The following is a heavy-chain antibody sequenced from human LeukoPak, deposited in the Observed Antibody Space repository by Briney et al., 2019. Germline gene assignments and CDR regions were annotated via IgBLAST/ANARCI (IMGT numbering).Heavy chain of an antibody. CDR2: ISSSSSTI. CDR1: GFTFSSYS. D-gene: IGHD3-16*01. J-gene: IGHJ6*03. Sequence: GGSLRLSCAASGFTFSSYSMNWVRQAPGKGLEWVSYISSSSSTIYYADSVKGRFTISRDNAKNSLYLQMNSLRAEDTAVYYCAKGFMRWGEVYYMDVWGKGTTVTVSS. CDR3: AKGFMRWGEVYYMDV. V-gene: IGHV3-48*01.